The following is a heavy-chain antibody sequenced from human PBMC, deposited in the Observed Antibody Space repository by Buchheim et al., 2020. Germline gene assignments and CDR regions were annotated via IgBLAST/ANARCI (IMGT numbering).Heavy chain of an antibody. V-gene: IGHV5-51*01. CDR2: IYPGDSDT. CDR3: ARGYCSRTNCPRSGGNWFDP. Sequence: EVQLVQSGAEVKKPGESLKISCKGSGYSFTNYWIGWVRQMPGKGLEWMGIIYPGDSDTRYSPSFQGQVTISADKSISTAYLQWSNLKASYTAMYYCARGYCSRTNCPRSGGNWFDPWGQGTL. D-gene: IGHD2-2*01. J-gene: IGHJ5*02. CDR1: GYSFTNYW.